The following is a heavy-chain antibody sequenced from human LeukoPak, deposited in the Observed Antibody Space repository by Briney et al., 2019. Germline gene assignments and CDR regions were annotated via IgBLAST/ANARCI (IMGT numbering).Heavy chain of an antibody. V-gene: IGHV3-23*01. CDR3: AKVDNSGWYDI. CDR1: GFTFSSYA. CDR2: ISHSGGST. D-gene: IGHD6-19*01. J-gene: IGHJ5*02. Sequence: PGGTLRLSGAASGFTFSSYAMSWVRHAPGKGLEWVSPISHSGGSTYYADSVKGRFTISRDNSKNTLYLQMNSLRVEDTAIYYCAKVDNSGWYDIWGQGTLVTVSS.